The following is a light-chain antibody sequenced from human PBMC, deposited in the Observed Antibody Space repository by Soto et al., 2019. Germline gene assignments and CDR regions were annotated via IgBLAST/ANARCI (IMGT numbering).Light chain of an antibody. J-gene: IGLJ2*01. CDR2: DVS. Sequence: QSVLTQPRSVSGSPGQSVTISCTGTSSDVGGYNYVSWYQQHPGKAPKLMIYDVSERPSGVPDRFSGSKSGNTASLTISGLQAEDEADYYCCSYAGSYSFHVVLGGGTKVTVL. CDR1: SSDVGGYNY. CDR3: CSYAGSYSFHVV. V-gene: IGLV2-11*01.